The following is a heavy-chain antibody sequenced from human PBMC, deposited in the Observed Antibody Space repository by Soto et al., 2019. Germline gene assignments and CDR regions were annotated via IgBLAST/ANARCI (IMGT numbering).Heavy chain of an antibody. Sequence: QVQLVQSGAEVKKPGASVKVSCKASGYTFTSYYMHWVRQAPGQGLEWMGIINPSGGSTSYAQKFQGRVTMTRDTSTSTVCMELSSLRSEDTAVYYCASDIKYDSSGYYWFDPWGQGTLVTVSS. CDR1: GYTFTSYY. D-gene: IGHD3-22*01. CDR2: INPSGGST. J-gene: IGHJ5*02. CDR3: ASDIKYDSSGYYWFDP. V-gene: IGHV1-46*01.